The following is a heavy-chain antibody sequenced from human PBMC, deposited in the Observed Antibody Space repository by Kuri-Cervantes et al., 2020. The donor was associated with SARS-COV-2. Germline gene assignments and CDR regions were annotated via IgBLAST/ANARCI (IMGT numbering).Heavy chain of an antibody. CDR3: ARRIAAAGYYYYYGMDV. V-gene: IGHV1-58*02. CDR1: GFTFTGST. CDR2: IVVGSGDT. D-gene: IGHD6-13*01. Sequence: SVKVSCKTSGFTFTGSTIQWVRQARGQGLEWIGWIVVGSGDTNYAQKLQGRVTMTTDTSTSTAYMELRSLRSDDTAVYYCARRIAAAGYYYYYGMDVWGQGTTVTVSS. J-gene: IGHJ6*02.